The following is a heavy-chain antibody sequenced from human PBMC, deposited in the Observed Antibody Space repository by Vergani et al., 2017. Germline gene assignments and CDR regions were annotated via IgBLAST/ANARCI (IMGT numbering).Heavy chain of an antibody. CDR3: AKDLGTSSGGGWVDP. CDR1: GFTSAGYA. V-gene: IGHV3-9*02. J-gene: IGHJ5*02. Sequence: EVQLEESGGGLVLPGRFLRLFCVASGFTSAGYAMHWVRQAPGKGLEGVSGISWNSNSIGYADSVKGRFTISRDNAKNSLYLQMNSLRAEDTALYYCAKDLGTSSGGGWVDPWGQGTLVTVSS. D-gene: IGHD6-6*01. CDR2: ISWNSNSI.